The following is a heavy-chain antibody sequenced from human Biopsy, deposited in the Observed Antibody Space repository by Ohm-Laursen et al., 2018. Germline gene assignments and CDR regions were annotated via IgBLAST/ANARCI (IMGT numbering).Heavy chain of an antibody. J-gene: IGHJ4*02. CDR3: ARDRWPHVTLLGLVVFDF. V-gene: IGHV1-18*01. D-gene: IGHD3-3*01. CDR2: ISPFNGDT. CDR1: GYTFTNYG. Sequence: ASVKVSCKASGYTFTNYGISWVRQAPGQGLEWMGWISPFNGDTDYAQKLQGRVTMTTDTSTSTAYMDLRSLRSDDTAVYYCARDRWPHVTLLGLVVFDFWGQGTLVIVSS.